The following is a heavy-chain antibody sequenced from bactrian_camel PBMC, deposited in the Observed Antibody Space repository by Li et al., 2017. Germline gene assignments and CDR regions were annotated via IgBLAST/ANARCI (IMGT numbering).Heavy chain of an antibody. CDR1: GFIFSTAD. D-gene: IGHD1*01. CDR2: IEGGYSDT. V-gene: IGHV3S6*01. J-gene: IGHJ6*01. CDR3: TKSMAGGQHKEPLVFADFGY. Sequence: HVQLVESGGGLVQPGGSLGLSCAASGFIFSTADMNWVRQVPGKGLEWVSTIEGGYSDTYYPDSVKGRFTISSDNAKNMLYLQMDSLKSEDTARYFCTKSMAGGQHKEPLVFADFGYWGQGTQVTVS.